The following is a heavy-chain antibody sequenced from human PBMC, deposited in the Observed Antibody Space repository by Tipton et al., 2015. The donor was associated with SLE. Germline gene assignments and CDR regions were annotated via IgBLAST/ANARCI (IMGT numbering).Heavy chain of an antibody. Sequence: SLRLSCIVSGFTFSNNWMAWVRQAPGKGLEWVAHIREDGSEKFHVHSVRGRFAISRDNAKNSLYLHMNSLRAEDTAVYYCVREYQGRFYVNGAFDMWGQGTMVTVSS. J-gene: IGHJ3*02. CDR1: GFTFSNNW. V-gene: IGHV3-7*01. CDR2: IREDGSEK. D-gene: IGHD1-26*01. CDR3: VREYQGRFYVNGAFDM.